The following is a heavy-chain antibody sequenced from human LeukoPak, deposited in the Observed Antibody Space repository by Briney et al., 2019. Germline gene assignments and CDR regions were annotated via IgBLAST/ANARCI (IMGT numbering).Heavy chain of an antibody. CDR3: ARLKYCTNGVCYAGFDY. CDR1: GYTFTNYA. CDR2: INAGNGNT. V-gene: IGHV1-3*01. J-gene: IGHJ4*02. D-gene: IGHD2-8*01. Sequence: EASVTVSCKASGYTFTNYAMHWVRQAPGQRGEWMGWINAGNGNTKYSQKFQGRVTITRDTSADTAYMELSSLRSEDTAVYYCARLKYCTNGVCYAGFDYWGQGTLVTVSS.